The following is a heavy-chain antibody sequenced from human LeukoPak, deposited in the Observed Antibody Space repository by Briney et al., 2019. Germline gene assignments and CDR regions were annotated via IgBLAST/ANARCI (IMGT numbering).Heavy chain of an antibody. V-gene: IGHV4-39*01. CDR2: IYYSGST. Sequence: PSETLSLTCTVSGGSISSSSYYWGWIRQPPGKGLEWIGSIYYSGSTYYNPSLKSRVTISVDTSKNQFSLKLSSVTAADTAVYYCARIPYDGFDYWGQGTLVTVSS. D-gene: IGHD3-22*01. J-gene: IGHJ4*02. CDR1: GGSISSSSYY. CDR3: ARIPYDGFDY.